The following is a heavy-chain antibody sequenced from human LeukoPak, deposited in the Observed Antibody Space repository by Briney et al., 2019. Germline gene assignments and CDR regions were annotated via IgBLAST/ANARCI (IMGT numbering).Heavy chain of an antibody. J-gene: IGHJ3*02. CDR3: ARATIAVAGTSAFDI. CDR2: IYHSGST. V-gene: IGHV4-4*02. CDR1: GGSISSSNW. Sequence: SETLSLTCAVSGGSISSSNWWSWVRQPPGKGLEWIGEIYHSGSTNYNPSLKSRVTISVDKSKNQFSLKLSSVTAADTAVYYCARATIAVAGTSAFDIWGQGTMVTVSS. D-gene: IGHD6-19*01.